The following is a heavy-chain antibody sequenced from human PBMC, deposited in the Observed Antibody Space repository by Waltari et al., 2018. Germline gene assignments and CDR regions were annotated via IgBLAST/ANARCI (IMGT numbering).Heavy chain of an antibody. CDR2: INPNSGGT. D-gene: IGHD6-6*01. CDR1: GYTFTGYY. CDR3: ARDREYSSSYDAEYFQH. V-gene: IGHV1-2*02. Sequence: QVQLVQSGAEVKKPGASVKVSCKASGYTFTGYYMHWVRQAPGQGLEWMGWINPNSGGTNYAQKFQGRVTMTRDTSISTAYMELSRLRSDDTAVYYCARDREYSSSYDAEYFQHWGQGTLVTVSS. J-gene: IGHJ1*01.